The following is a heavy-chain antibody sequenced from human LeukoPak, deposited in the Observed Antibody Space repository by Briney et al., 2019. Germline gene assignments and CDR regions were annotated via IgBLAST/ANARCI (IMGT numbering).Heavy chain of an antibody. V-gene: IGHV3-33*01. CDR3: ARDAYCSGGSCIDY. D-gene: IGHD2-15*01. CDR2: IWYDGSNK. J-gene: IGHJ4*02. CDR1: GFTFSSYG. Sequence: PGRSLRLSCAASGFTFSSYGMHWVRQAPGKGLEWVAVIWYDGSNKYYADSVKGRFTISRDNSKNTLYLQMNSLRAEETAVYYCARDAYCSGGSCIDYWGQGTLVTVSS.